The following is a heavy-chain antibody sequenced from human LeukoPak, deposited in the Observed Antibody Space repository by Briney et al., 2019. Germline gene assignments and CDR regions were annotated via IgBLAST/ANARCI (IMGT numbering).Heavy chain of an antibody. CDR2: IRSKAYGGTT. CDR3: ARVIRTAIVVVPPPPNSFDF. D-gene: IGHD2-2*01. J-gene: IGHJ3*01. V-gene: IGHV3-49*04. Sequence: PGRSLRLSCTVSGFNLGDHAMNWVRQAPGKGLEWVGFIRSKAYGGTTEYAASVKGRFTISRDDSKSIAYLQMNNLRAEDTAVYYCARVIRTAIVVVPPPPNSFDFWGQGTMVTVSS. CDR1: GFNLGDHA.